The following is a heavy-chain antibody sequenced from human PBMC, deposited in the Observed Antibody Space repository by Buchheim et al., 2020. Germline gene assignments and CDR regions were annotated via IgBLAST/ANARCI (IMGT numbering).Heavy chain of an antibody. V-gene: IGHV4-59*08. CDR1: GGSISSYY. J-gene: IGHJ4*02. CDR3: ARHVFQAAAPDY. D-gene: IGHD6-13*01. Sequence: QVQLQESGPGLVKPSETLSLTCTVSGGSISSYYWSWIRQPPGKGLEWIGYIYYSGSTNYNPSLKSRVTISVDTSKNQFSLKLSSVTAADTAVYHCARHVFQAAAPDYWGQGTL. CDR2: IYYSGST.